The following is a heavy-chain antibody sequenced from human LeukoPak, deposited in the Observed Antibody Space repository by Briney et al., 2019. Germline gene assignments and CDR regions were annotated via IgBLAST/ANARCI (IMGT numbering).Heavy chain of an antibody. J-gene: IGHJ4*02. CDR2: ISAYNGNT. Sequence: ASVKASCKASGYTFTSYGISWVRQAPGQGLEWMGWISAYNGNTNYAQKLQGRVTITADESTSTAYMELSSLRSEDTAVYYCARGRYCSSTSCYFQIDYWGQGTLVTVSS. D-gene: IGHD2-2*01. V-gene: IGHV1-18*01. CDR3: ARGRYCSSTSCYFQIDY. CDR1: GYTFTSYG.